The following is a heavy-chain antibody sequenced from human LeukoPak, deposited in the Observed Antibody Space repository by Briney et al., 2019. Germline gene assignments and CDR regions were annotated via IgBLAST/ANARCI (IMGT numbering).Heavy chain of an antibody. V-gene: IGHV3-20*04. CDR2: INWSGGST. D-gene: IGHD3-22*01. Sequence: GGSLRLSCAASGFTFDDYGMSWVRQAPGKGLEWVSGINWSGGSTGYADSVKGRFTISRDNAKNSLYLQMNSLRAEDTALYYCARAPLLYDSSGYVDYWGQGTLVTVSS. CDR1: GFTFDDYG. J-gene: IGHJ4*02. CDR3: ARAPLLYDSSGYVDY.